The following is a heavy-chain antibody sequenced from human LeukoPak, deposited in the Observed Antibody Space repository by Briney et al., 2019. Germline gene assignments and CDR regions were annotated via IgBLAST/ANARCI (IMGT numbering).Heavy chain of an antibody. V-gene: IGHV1-2*02. CDR1: EYTFTGYY. CDR2: INPNSGGT. CDR3: ASPYYYDSSGYRAFDI. D-gene: IGHD3-22*01. Sequence: EASVKVSCKASEYTFTGYYMHWVRQAPGQGLEWMGWINPNSGGTNYAQKFQGRVTMTRDTSISTAYMELSRLRSDDTAVYYCASPYYYDSSGYRAFDIWGQGTMVTVSS. J-gene: IGHJ3*02.